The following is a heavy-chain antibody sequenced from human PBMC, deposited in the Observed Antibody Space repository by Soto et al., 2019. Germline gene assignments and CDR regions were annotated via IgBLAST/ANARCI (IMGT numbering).Heavy chain of an antibody. V-gene: IGHV4-31*03. CDR2: IYYSGST. CDR3: AREARSSSPKYYYYMDV. CDR1: GGSISSGGYY. D-gene: IGHD6-6*01. J-gene: IGHJ6*03. Sequence: QVQLQESGPGLVKPSQTLSLTCTVSGGSISSGGYYWSWIRQHPGKGLEWIGYIYYSGSTYYNPSLKSRVTISVDTSKNQFPLKLSSVTAADTAVYYCAREARSSSPKYYYYMDVWGKGTTVTVSS.